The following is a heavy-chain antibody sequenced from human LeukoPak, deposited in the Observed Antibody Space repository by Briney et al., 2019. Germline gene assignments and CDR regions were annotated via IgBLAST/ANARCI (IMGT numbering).Heavy chain of an antibody. Sequence: PGGSLRLSCAASGFTFSSYSMNWVRQAPGKGLEWVSSISSSSSYIYYADSVKGRFTISRDNAKNSLYLQMNSLRAEDTAVYYCARDPDILTGYSNYYFDYWGQGTLVTVSS. CDR1: GFTFSSYS. V-gene: IGHV3-21*01. CDR3: ARDPDILTGYSNYYFDY. J-gene: IGHJ4*02. CDR2: ISSSSSYI. D-gene: IGHD3-9*01.